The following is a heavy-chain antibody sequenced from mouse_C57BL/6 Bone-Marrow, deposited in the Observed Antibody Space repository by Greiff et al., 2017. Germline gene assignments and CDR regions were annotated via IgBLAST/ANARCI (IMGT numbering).Heavy chain of an antibody. V-gene: IGHV1-81*01. CDR3: ASPSWFAY. Sequence: QVQLKESGAELARPGASVKLSCKASGYTFTSYGISWVKQRTGQGLEWIGEIYPRSGNTYYNEKFKGKATLTADKSSSTAYMELRSRTSEDSAVYFCASPSWFAYWGQGTLVTVSA. J-gene: IGHJ3*01. CDR2: IYPRSGNT. CDR1: GYTFTSYG.